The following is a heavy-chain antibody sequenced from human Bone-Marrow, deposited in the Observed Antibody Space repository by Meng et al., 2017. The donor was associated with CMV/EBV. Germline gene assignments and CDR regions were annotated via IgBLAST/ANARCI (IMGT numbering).Heavy chain of an antibody. CDR1: GGTFSSYA. CDR3: AGGDCSSTSCYPYYYYYGMDV. Sequence: SVKVSCKASGGTFSSYAISWVRQAPGQGLEWMGGIIPIFGTANYAQKFQGRVTITTDESTSTAYMELSSLRSEGTAVYYCAGGDCSSTSCYPYYYYYGMDVWGQGTTVTVSS. CDR2: IIPIFGTA. J-gene: IGHJ6*02. D-gene: IGHD2-2*01. V-gene: IGHV1-69*05.